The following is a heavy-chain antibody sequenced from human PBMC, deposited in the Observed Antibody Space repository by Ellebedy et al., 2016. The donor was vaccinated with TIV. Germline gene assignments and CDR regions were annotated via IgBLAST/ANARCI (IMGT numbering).Heavy chain of an antibody. Sequence: GGSLRLSCAASGFTVSSNYMSWVRQAPGRGLEWVSTIYSSGGTYYAGSVKGRFTTSRDNSKNTLYLQMSSLRAEDTAVYYCAGGIGVAGTSLGYWGQGTLVTVSS. CDR3: AGGIGVAGTSLGY. J-gene: IGHJ4*02. CDR1: GFTVSSNY. V-gene: IGHV3-53*01. D-gene: IGHD6-19*01. CDR2: IYSSGGT.